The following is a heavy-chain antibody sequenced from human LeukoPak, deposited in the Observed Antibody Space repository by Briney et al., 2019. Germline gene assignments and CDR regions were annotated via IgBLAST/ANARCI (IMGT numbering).Heavy chain of an antibody. CDR2: IYYSGST. D-gene: IGHD3-10*01. Sequence: SDTLSLTCAVSGYSISSSNWWGWIRQPPGKGLEWIGYIYYSGSTYYNASLKSRVTLPVDTSKNQFSLKLNSVTAVDTAVYYCARRGSGRYNWFDPWGQGTLVTVSS. V-gene: IGHV4-28*01. J-gene: IGHJ5*02. CDR1: GYSISSSNW. CDR3: ARRGSGRYNWFDP.